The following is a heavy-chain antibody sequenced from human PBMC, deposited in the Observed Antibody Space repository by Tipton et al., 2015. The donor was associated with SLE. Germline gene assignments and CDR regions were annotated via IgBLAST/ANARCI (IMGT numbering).Heavy chain of an antibody. CDR3: ARVACSGGSCYSGYDAFDI. CDR2: IYYSGST. V-gene: IGHV4-59*01. CDR1: GGSISSYY. J-gene: IGHJ3*02. Sequence: TLSLTCTVSGGSISSYYWSWIRQPPGKGLEWIGYIYYSGSTNYNPSLKSRVTISVDTSKNQFSLKLSSVTAAATAVYYCARVACSGGSCYSGYDAFDIWGQGTMVTVSS. D-gene: IGHD2-15*01.